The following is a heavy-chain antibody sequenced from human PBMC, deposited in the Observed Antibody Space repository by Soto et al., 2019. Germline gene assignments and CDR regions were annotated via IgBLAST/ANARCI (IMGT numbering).Heavy chain of an antibody. J-gene: IGHJ2*01. CDR1: GGTFSSCA. D-gene: IGHD2-2*02. CDR3: ARELGYCSSTSCYRYWYFDL. CDR2: IIPIFGTA. V-gene: IGHV1-69*06. Sequence: GASVKVSCKASGGTFSSCAISWVRQAPGQGLEWMGGIIPIFGTANYAQKFQGRVTITADKSTSTAYMELSSLRSEDTAVYYCARELGYCSSTSCYRYWYFDLWGRGTLVTVSS.